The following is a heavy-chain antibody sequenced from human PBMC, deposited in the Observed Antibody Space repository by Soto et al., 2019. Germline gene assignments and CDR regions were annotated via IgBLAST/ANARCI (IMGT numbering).Heavy chain of an antibody. CDR1: GYSISSGYY. V-gene: IGHV4-38-2*02. J-gene: IGHJ4*02. CDR3: ARESGYGDYQALDY. CDR2: IYHSGST. D-gene: IGHD4-17*01. Sequence: PSETLSLTCAVSGYSISSGYYCGCIRQPPGKGLEWIGSIYHSGSTYYNPSLKSRVTISVDTSKNQFSLKLSSVTAADTAVYYCARESGYGDYQALDYWGQGTLVTVSS.